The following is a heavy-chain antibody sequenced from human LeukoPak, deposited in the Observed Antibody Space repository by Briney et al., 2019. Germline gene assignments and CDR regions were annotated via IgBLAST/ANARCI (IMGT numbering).Heavy chain of an antibody. V-gene: IGHV3-21*01. CDR2: ISSSSSYI. CDR3: AGGHPLYVWGSYRHIRGFDY. Sequence: GGSLRLSCAASGFTFSSYSMNWVRQAPGKGLEWVSSISSSSSYIYYADSVKGRFTISRDNAKNSLYLQMNSLRAEDTAVYYCAGGHPLYVWGSYRHIRGFDYWGQGTLVTVSS. CDR1: GFTFSSYS. D-gene: IGHD3-16*02. J-gene: IGHJ4*02.